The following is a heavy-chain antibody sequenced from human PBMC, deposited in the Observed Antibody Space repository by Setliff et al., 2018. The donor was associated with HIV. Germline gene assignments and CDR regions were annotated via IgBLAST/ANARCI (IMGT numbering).Heavy chain of an antibody. Sequence: GGSLRLSCAASGYTVSSTHMSWVRQAPGKGLEWLAVISFDGSNKYFADSVKGRFTISRDNSKNTLYLQMNSLRAEDTAVYYCAKTRTGLYSSSPLYFDHWGQGTLVTVSS. CDR1: GYTVSSTH. D-gene: IGHD6-6*01. CDR2: ISFDGSNK. CDR3: AKTRTGLYSSSPLYFDH. V-gene: IGHV3-33*06. J-gene: IGHJ4*02.